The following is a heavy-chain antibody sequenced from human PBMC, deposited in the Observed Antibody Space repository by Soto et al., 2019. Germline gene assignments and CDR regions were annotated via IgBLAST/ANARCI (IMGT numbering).Heavy chain of an antibody. Sequence: GASVKVSCKASGYTFTSYCISWVLQAPGQGLEWMGWISAYNGNTNYAQKLQGRVTMTTDTSTSTAYMELRSLRSDDTAVYYCARPRRAYDAFDIWGQGTMVTVSS. CDR1: GYTFTSYC. J-gene: IGHJ3*02. V-gene: IGHV1-18*04. CDR2: ISAYNGNT. CDR3: ARPRRAYDAFDI. D-gene: IGHD2-21*01.